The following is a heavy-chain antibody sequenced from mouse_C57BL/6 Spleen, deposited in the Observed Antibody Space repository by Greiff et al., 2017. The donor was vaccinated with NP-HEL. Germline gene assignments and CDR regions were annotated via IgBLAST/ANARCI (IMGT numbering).Heavy chain of an antibody. Sequence: QVHVKQSGAELVKPGASVKISCTASGYAFSSYWMNWVKQRPGKGLEWIGQIYPGDGDTNYNGKFKGKATLTADKSSSTAYMQLSSLTSEDSAVYFCARSGDYDVDYYAMDYWGQGTSVTVSS. CDR3: ARSGDYDVDYYAMDY. CDR1: GYAFSSYW. CDR2: IYPGDGDT. D-gene: IGHD2-4*01. V-gene: IGHV1-80*01. J-gene: IGHJ4*01.